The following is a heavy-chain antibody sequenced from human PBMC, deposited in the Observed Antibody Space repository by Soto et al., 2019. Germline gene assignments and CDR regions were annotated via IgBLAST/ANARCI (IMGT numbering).Heavy chain of an antibody. CDR1: GGTFSSYA. V-gene: IGHV1-69*13. J-gene: IGHJ3*02. CDR3: ARGDSSGYSFAFDI. D-gene: IGHD3-22*01. Sequence: ASVKVSCKASGGTFSSYAISWVRQAPGQGLEWVGGIIPIFGTANYAQKFQGRDTITADESTCTAYMELSRLRSEDTAVYSCARGDSSGYSFAFDIWGQGTMVTVS. CDR2: IIPIFGTA.